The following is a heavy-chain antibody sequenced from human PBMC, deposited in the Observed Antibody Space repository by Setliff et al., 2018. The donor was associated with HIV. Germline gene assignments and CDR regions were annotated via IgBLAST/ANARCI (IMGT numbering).Heavy chain of an antibody. CDR1: GFNFRSYG. D-gene: IGHD3-10*01. CDR3: ASFFGDYGY. Sequence: GGSLRLSCAASGFNFRSYGMTWVRQAPGKGLDWVAHIGSSNHGIHYTASVQGRFTVSRDNANNLLFLQMNNLRVDDTAVYYCASFFGDYGYWGHGTQVTVSS. J-gene: IGHJ4*01. V-gene: IGHV3-48*04. CDR2: IGSSNHGI.